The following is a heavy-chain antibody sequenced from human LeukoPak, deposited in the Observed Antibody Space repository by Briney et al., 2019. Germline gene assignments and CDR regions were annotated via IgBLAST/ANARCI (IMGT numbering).Heavy chain of an antibody. CDR3: ARRIVVVAATRFDY. D-gene: IGHD2-15*01. CDR1: GGSISSSSYY. Sequence: SETLSLTCTASGGSISSSSYYWGWIRQPPGKGLEWIGSIYYSGSTYYNPSLKSRVTISVDTSKNQFSLKLSSVTAADTAVYYCARRIVVVAATRFDYWGQGTLVTVSS. J-gene: IGHJ4*02. CDR2: IYYSGST. V-gene: IGHV4-39*01.